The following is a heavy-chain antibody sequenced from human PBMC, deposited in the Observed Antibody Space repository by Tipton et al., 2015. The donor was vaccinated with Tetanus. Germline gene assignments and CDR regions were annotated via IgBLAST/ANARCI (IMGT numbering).Heavy chain of an antibody. Sequence: SLRLSCAASGFTFSSHTLNWVRQAPGKGLEWVSYITTGSSIISYADSVKGRFATSRDNAKNSLYLQMNSLRDEDTAVYYCVKDEGTFWGQGTLVTVST. J-gene: IGHJ4*02. CDR3: VKDEGTF. CDR2: ITTGSSII. V-gene: IGHV3-48*02. D-gene: IGHD1-7*01. CDR1: GFTFSSHT.